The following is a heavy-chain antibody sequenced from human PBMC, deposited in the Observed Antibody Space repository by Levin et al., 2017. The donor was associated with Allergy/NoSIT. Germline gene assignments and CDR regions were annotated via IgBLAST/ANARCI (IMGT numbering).Heavy chain of an antibody. Sequence: KWSGPTLVKPTQTLILTCTFSGFSLNTYGVGVGWIRQPPGKALEWLALIYWDDDKRYSPSLKSRLTITKDTSKNQVVLIMTNMDPVDTGTYYCAHRREYNNHWNEGYFDYWGQGTLVTAPS. CDR1: GFSLNTYGVG. J-gene: IGHJ4*02. CDR3: AHRREYNNHWNEGYFDY. CDR2: IYWDDDK. D-gene: IGHD1-1*01. V-gene: IGHV2-5*02.